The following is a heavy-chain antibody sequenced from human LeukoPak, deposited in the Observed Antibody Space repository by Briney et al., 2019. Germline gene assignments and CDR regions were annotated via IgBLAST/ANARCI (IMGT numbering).Heavy chain of an antibody. CDR1: SGSFRGFY. CDR2: IDQSGSP. Sequence: SETLSLTCGVFSGSFRGFYWTWIRQPPGKGLEWIGEIDQSGSPTYNSSLESRVTMSVDTSKSHFSLKLNSLTAADTATYYCAEGPGHDFWSGYARYWGQGTLVTVSS. D-gene: IGHD3-3*01. CDR3: AEGPGHDFWSGYARY. J-gene: IGHJ4*02. V-gene: IGHV4-34*01.